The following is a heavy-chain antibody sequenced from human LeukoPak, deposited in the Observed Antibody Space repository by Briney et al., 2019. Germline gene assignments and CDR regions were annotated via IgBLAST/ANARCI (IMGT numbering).Heavy chain of an antibody. Sequence: SVKVSCKASGGTFSSYAISGVRQAPGQGLEWMGGIIPIFGTANYAQKFQGRVTITADESTSTAYMELSGLRSEDTAVYYCARGTDSSGWPQYFDYWGQGTLVTVSS. CDR1: GGTFSSYA. V-gene: IGHV1-69*01. CDR2: IIPIFGTA. J-gene: IGHJ4*02. CDR3: ARGTDSSGWPQYFDY. D-gene: IGHD6-19*01.